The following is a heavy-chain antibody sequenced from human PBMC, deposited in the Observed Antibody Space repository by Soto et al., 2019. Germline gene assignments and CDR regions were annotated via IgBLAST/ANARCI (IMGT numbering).Heavy chain of an antibody. Sequence: QVQLVQSGAEVQKPGSSVKVSCKASGGTFSSYAISWVXXXXXXGLEWMGGIIPISDTTNYAQKFQGRVTITADESTSTAYMELSSLRSEDTAVYYCARSQGSSTSLEIYYYYYYGMDVWGQGTTVTVSS. CDR2: IIPISDTT. V-gene: IGHV1-69*01. D-gene: IGHD2-2*01. CDR1: GGTFSSYA. J-gene: IGHJ6*02. CDR3: ARSQGSSTSLEIYYYYYYGMDV.